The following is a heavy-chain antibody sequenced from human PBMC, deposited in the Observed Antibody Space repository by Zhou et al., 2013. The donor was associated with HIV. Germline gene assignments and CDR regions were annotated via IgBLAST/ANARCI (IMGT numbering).Heavy chain of an antibody. CDR2: IIPLSGTI. D-gene: IGHD3-16*01. CDR1: GGTFSRFT. CDR3: ARWEELQLGNSFDI. V-gene: IGHV1-69*12. Sequence: QVQLVQSGAEVRRSGSSVKVSCETLGGTFSRFTINWVRQAPGQGVEWVGGIIPLSGTINYAQKFKTRVTISADESTTTAYMEVNTLRPEDTAMYYCARWEELQLGNSFDIWGQGTMVIVSP. J-gene: IGHJ3*02.